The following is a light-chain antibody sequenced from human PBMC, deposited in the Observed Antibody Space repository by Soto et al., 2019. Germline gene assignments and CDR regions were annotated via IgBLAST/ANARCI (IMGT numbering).Light chain of an antibody. V-gene: IGLV2-14*01. CDR2: QVT. CDR3: SSYTDSTNYV. CDR1: SSDLAIYNY. J-gene: IGLJ1*01. Sequence: QSVLTQPASVSGSPGQSITISCTGTSSDLAIYNYVSWYQQQPGKAPKLMIYQVTNRPSGVSNRFSGSRSGNTASLTISGLQAEDEADYYCSSYTDSTNYVFGTATKLTV.